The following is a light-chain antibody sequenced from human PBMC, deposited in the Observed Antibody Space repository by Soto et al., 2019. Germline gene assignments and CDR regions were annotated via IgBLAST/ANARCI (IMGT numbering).Light chain of an antibody. CDR3: QQSYSTPR. V-gene: IGKV3-20*01. Sequence: EIVLTQSPGTLSVSPGERAALSCRASQSVSSSYLAWYQQKPGQAPRLLIYAASTRATGIPARFSGSGSGTDFTLTISSLQTEDFATYYCQQSYSTPRFGQGTRLEI. CDR2: AAS. CDR1: QSVSSSY. J-gene: IGKJ5*01.